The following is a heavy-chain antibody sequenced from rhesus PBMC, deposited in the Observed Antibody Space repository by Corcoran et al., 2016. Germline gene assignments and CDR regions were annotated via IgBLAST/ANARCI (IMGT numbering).Heavy chain of an antibody. Sequence: QVTLKESGPALVKPTQTLTLTCTFSGFSISTTGTGVGWIRQPQGKALEWLASIYWNDSKYYSTSLKSRLTISKDTSKNQVVLKMTNMDPVDTATYSCARVDIAGTTFGDYWGQGVLVTVSS. CDR2: IYWNDSK. D-gene: IGHD1-20*01. V-gene: IGHV2-95*01. J-gene: IGHJ4*01. CDR3: ARVDIAGTTFGDY. CDR1: GFSISTTGTG.